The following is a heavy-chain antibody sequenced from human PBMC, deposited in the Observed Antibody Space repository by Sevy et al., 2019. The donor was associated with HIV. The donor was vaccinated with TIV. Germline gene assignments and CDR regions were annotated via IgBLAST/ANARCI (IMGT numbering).Heavy chain of an antibody. V-gene: IGHV1-46*01. D-gene: IGHD3-9*01. CDR3: ARDSVNYDILTGYYPFDY. J-gene: IGHJ4*02. CDR1: GYTFTSYY. CDR2: IIPCSGST. Sequence: ASVKVSCKASGYTFTSYYMHWVRQAPGQRLEWMGIIIPCSGSTSYAQKFQCRVTMTRDTSTSTVYMQLSSLRSEDTAVYYCARDSVNYDILTGYYPFDYWGQGTLVTVSS.